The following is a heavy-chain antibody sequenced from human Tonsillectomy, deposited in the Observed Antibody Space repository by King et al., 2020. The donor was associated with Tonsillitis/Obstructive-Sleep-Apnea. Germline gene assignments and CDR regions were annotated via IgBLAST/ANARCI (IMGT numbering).Heavy chain of an antibody. CDR1: GYTFISYW. J-gene: IGHJ3*02. CDR2: IYPGDSET. Sequence: VQLVESGEEVKKPGESLKISCKGSGYTFISYWIGWVRQMPGKGLEWMGIIYPGDSETIYSPSFQGQVTISADKSISTAYLQWSSLKASDTAMYYCVRDSDYDLLQDAFDIWGQGTMVTVSS. V-gene: IGHV5-51*01. D-gene: IGHD5-12*01. CDR3: VRDSDYDLLQDAFDI.